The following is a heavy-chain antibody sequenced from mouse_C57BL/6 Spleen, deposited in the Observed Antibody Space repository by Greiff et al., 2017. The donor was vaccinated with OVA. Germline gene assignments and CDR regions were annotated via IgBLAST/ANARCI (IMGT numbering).Heavy chain of an antibody. J-gene: IGHJ4*01. CDR3: ARGATVVATDAMDY. CDR2: IYPGDGDT. D-gene: IGHD1-1*01. Sequence: VKLQQSGAELVKPGASVKISCKASGYAFSSYWMNWVKQRPGKGLEWIGQIYPGDGDTNYNGKFKGKATLTADKSSSTAYMQLSSLTSEDSAVYFCARGATVVATDAMDYWGQGTSVTVSS. CDR1: GYAFSSYW. V-gene: IGHV1-80*01.